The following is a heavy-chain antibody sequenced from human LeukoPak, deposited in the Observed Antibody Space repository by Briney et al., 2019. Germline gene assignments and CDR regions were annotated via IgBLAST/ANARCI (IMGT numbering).Heavy chain of an antibody. CDR3: AGDADTINWFFF. J-gene: IGHJ5*01. V-gene: IGHV4-34*01. D-gene: IGHD2-2*01. CDR2: INHSGST. Sequence: SSETLSLTCAVYGGSFSGYYWSWIRQPPGKGLEWIGEINHSGSTNYNPSLKSRVTISVDTSKNQFSLKLSSVTAADTAVYYCAGDADTINWFFFWGQGTLVTVSS. CDR1: GGSFSGYY.